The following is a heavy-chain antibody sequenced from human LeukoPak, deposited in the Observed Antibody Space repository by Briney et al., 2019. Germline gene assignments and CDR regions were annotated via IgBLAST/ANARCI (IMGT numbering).Heavy chain of an antibody. V-gene: IGHV5-51*01. CDR1: GYSFTSYW. J-gene: IGHJ3*02. Sequence: GESLKISCKGSGYSFTSYWIGWVRQMLGKGLEWMGIIYPGDSDTRYSPSFQGQVTISADKSISTAYLQWSSLKASDTAMYYCARQYYYDSSGYYYVSDAFDIWGQGTMVTVSS. D-gene: IGHD3-22*01. CDR2: IYPGDSDT. CDR3: ARQYYYDSSGYYYVSDAFDI.